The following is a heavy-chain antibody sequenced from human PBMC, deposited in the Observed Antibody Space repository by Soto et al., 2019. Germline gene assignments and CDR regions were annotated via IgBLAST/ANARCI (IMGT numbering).Heavy chain of an antibody. CDR2: VFRSGSI. D-gene: IGHD1-1*01. CDR1: GGSMSTGSYF. CDR3: ARARNRYFDY. V-gene: IGHV4-61*01. J-gene: IGHJ4*02. Sequence: PSETLSLTCNVSGGSMSTGSYFWSWVRQPPGKGLEWIGYVFRSGSINYSPSFKSRVTISIDTSKNQFSLMLKSVTAADTAVYFWARARNRYFDYWGQGALVTVSS.